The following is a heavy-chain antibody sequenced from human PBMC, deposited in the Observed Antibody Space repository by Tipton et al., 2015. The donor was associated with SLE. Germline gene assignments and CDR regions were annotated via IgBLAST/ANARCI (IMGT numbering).Heavy chain of an antibody. CDR3: ARGPAFNDYSDFYGMDV. D-gene: IGHD4-11*01. CDR2: ISSSGSTI. V-gene: IGHV3-11*01. CDR1: GFTFSDYY. J-gene: IGHJ6*02. Sequence: SLRLSCAASGFTFSDYYMSWIRQAPGKGLEWVSYISSSGSTIYYADSVKGRFTISRDNAKNSLYLQINSLRAEDTAVYYCARGPAFNDYSDFYGMDVWGQGTTVTVSS.